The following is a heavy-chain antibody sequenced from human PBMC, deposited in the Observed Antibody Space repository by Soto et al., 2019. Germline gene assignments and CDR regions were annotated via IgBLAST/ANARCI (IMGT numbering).Heavy chain of an antibody. Sequence: LSLTCTVSGGSIRSSTYQWGWIRQPPGRGLEGIGSAYYSESTYYNPSLKSRVAVSVDTSKNQFSLKVTSVTAANTAVYYCAWHGNWKVDYWGQGTLVTVSS. CDR2: AYYSEST. V-gene: IGHV4-39*01. D-gene: IGHD1-1*01. CDR3: AWHGNWKVDY. J-gene: IGHJ4*02. CDR1: GGSIRSSTYQ.